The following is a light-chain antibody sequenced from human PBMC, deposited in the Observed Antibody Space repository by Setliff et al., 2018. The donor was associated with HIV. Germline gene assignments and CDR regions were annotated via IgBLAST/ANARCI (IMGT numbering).Light chain of an antibody. J-gene: IGLJ1*01. Sequence: QSVLTQPASVSGSPGQSITISCTGTSNDVAGYNYVSWYQQHPGKAPKLMIYDVTKRPSGVSNRFSGSKSDNTASLTISGLQAEDEADYYCNSYTSSSTFAVFGTGTKVT. CDR2: DVT. CDR1: SNDVAGYNY. V-gene: IGLV2-14*03. CDR3: NSYTSSSTFAV.